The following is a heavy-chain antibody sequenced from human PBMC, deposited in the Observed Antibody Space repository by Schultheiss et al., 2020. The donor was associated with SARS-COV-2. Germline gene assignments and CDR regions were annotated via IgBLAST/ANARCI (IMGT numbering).Heavy chain of an antibody. V-gene: IGHV3-21*05. Sequence: GESLKISCAASGFTFSSYEMNWVRQAPGKGLEWVSYISSSSSYIYYADSVKGRFTISRDNAKNSLYLQMNSLRAEDTAVYYCARDYGDYKEYYYYGMDVWGQGTTVTVSS. D-gene: IGHD4-17*01. CDR3: ARDYGDYKEYYYYGMDV. J-gene: IGHJ6*02. CDR2: ISSSSSYI. CDR1: GFTFSSYE.